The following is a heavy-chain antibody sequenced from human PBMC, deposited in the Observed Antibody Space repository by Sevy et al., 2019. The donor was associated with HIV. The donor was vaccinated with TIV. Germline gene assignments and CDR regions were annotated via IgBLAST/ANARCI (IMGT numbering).Heavy chain of an antibody. J-gene: IGHJ5*02. CDR1: GFTFDDYG. Sequence: GGSLRLSCAASGFTFDDYGMSWVRQAPGKGLEWVSGINWIGGSLSYADSVRGRFTISRDNAKNTLYLQMNSLRAEDTGLYFCARSGDDGSGFSYWWFDPWGQGTLVTVSS. D-gene: IGHD3-22*01. CDR3: ARSGDDGSGFSYWWFDP. CDR2: INWIGGSL. V-gene: IGHV3-20*04.